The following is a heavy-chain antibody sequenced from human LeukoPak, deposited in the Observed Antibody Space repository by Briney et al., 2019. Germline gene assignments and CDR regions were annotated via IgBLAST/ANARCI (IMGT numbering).Heavy chain of an antibody. Sequence: GGSLRLSCVASGFSFSDHFVDWVRQAPGKGLEWIGRARDKPHSYTTEYAASVKGRFTISRDESRQSVFLQMSSLRTEDTAVYYCARGAGSLMGGVIVPRLDYWGHGTVVTVSS. V-gene: IGHV3-72*01. CDR2: ARDKPHSYTT. CDR3: ARGAGSLMGGVIVPRLDY. D-gene: IGHD3-10*01. CDR1: GFSFSDHF. J-gene: IGHJ4*01.